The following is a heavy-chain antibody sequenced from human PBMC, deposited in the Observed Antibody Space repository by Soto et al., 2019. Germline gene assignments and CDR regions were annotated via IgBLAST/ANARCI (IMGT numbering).Heavy chain of an antibody. CDR1: EYTFSSFA. D-gene: IGHD1-26*01. Sequence: QVQLVQSGAEVKKPGPSVKVSCKASEYTFSSFAIHWVRQAPGQRLEWMGWTNAGNGDTKYSQKFQGRVTIARDTVASTAYRELGGLTFEDTAVYYGARRVAASVYWGQGALVSVSS. CDR3: ARRVAASVY. CDR2: TNAGNGDT. V-gene: IGHV1-3*01. J-gene: IGHJ4*02.